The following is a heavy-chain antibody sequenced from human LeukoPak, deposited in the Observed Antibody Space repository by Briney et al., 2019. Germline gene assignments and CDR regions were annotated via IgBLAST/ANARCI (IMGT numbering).Heavy chain of an antibody. CDR2: INQDGNGK. CDR3: AKVSYGSGSYLFDY. J-gene: IGHJ4*02. V-gene: IGHV3-7*03. CDR1: GDSISNSIW. D-gene: IGHD3-10*01. Sequence: HPSGTLSLTCTVSGDSISNSIWWSWLRQPPGKGLEWVANINQDGNGKNYVDSVKGRFSISRDNSKNTLYLQMNSLRAEDTAVYYCAKVSYGSGSYLFDYWGQGTLVTVSS.